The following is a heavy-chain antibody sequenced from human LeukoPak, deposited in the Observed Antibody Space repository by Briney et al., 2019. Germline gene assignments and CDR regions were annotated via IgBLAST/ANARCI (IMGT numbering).Heavy chain of an antibody. D-gene: IGHD4-17*01. Sequence: PGGSLRLSCAGSGFIFNNYAMHWVRHPPGKGLEWVSGISWNSGSIGYADSVKGRFTISRDNAKNSLYLQMNSLRAEDTALYYCAKGEYGDYVYDAFDIWGQGTMVTVSS. CDR3: AKGEYGDYVYDAFDI. CDR1: GFIFNNYA. J-gene: IGHJ3*02. V-gene: IGHV3-9*01. CDR2: ISWNSGSI.